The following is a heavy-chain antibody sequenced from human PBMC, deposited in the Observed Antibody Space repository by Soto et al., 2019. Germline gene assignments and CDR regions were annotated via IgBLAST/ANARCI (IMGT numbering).Heavy chain of an antibody. V-gene: IGHV3-48*03. CDR3: TRDASRDSSARGWFDP. J-gene: IGHJ5*02. CDR1: GFTFSRYE. Sequence: GGSLRLSCAASGFTFSRYEMNWIRQAPGKGLEWVSYISSSGTTVHYADSVKGRFTISRDNAKNSLFLQMNSLRAEDTAVYYCTRDASRDSSARGWFDPWGPGTLVTVSS. D-gene: IGHD6-13*01. CDR2: ISSSGTTV.